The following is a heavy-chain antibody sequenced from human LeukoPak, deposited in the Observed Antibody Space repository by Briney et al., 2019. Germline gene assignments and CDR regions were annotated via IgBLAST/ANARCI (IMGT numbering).Heavy chain of an antibody. Sequence: SETLSLTCTVSGGSIRSSYYYWGWIRQPPGKGLEWIGSIYDSGSTYYNPSLKSRVTISVDTSKNQFSLKLNSVTAADTAVYYCARGGRTGTTSPLFDYWGQGTLVTVSS. J-gene: IGHJ4*02. V-gene: IGHV4-39*01. D-gene: IGHD1-14*01. CDR3: ARGGRTGTTSPLFDY. CDR1: GGSIRSSYYY. CDR2: IYDSGST.